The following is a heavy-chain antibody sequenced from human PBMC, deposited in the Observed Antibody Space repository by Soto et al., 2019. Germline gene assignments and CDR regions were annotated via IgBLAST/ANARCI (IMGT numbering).Heavy chain of an antibody. Sequence: GSLRLSCAASGSTFSGFTFSSYAMTWVRQAPGKGLEWVSTISGTGVSTYYADSVKGRFTISRDNSKNTLYLRMNSLRAEDTAVYYCAKGGRPPREPFMDVWGQGTTVTVSS. CDR3: AKGGRPPREPFMDV. V-gene: IGHV3-23*01. J-gene: IGHJ6*02. D-gene: IGHD1-1*01. CDR1: GSTFSGFTFSSYA. CDR2: ISGTGVST.